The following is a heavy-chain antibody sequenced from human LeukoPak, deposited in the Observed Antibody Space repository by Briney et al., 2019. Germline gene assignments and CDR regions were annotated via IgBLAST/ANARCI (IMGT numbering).Heavy chain of an antibody. CDR2: IWYDGSNK. D-gene: IGHD3-22*01. J-gene: IGHJ6*02. CDR1: GFTFRNAG. Sequence: PGGSLRLSCAVSGFTFRNAGMNWVRQAPGKGLEWVAIIWYDGSNKYYADSVKGRFTISRDNSKNTLYLQMNSLRAEDTAVYYCARGAPYYDAYYYGMDVWGQGTTVTVSS. V-gene: IGHV3-30*02. CDR3: ARGAPYYDAYYYGMDV.